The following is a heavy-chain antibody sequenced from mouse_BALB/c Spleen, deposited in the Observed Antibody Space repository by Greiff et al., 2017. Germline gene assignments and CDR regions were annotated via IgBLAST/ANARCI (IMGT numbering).Heavy chain of an antibody. CDR2: ISYSGST. CDR3: APGYFFDD. J-gene: IGHJ2*01. V-gene: IGHV3-2*02. D-gene: IGHD2-3*01. Sequence: EVKLMESGPGLVKPSQSLSLTCTVTGYSITSDYAWNWIRQFPGNKLEWMGYISYSGSTSYNPTLKSRISITRDTSKNQFFLQLNSVTTEDTATYYCAPGYFFDDWGQGTTLTVSS. CDR1: GYSITSDYA.